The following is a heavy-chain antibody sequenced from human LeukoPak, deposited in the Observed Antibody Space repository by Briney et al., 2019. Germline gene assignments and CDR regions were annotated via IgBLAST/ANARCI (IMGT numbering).Heavy chain of an antibody. V-gene: IGHV4-59*01. CDR1: GGSISSYY. D-gene: IGHD5-18*01. CDR2: IYYSGST. J-gene: IGHJ6*03. CDR3: ARTTEGGYTYDYFYYYYMDV. Sequence: PSETLFLTCTVSGGSISSYYWSWIRQPPGKGLEWIGYIYYSGSTNYNPSLKSRVTISVDMSKNQFSLKLSSVTAADTAVYYCARTTEGGYTYDYFYYYYMDVWGKGTTVTISS.